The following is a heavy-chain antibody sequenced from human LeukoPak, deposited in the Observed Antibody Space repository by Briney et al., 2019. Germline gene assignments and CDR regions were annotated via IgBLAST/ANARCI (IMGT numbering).Heavy chain of an antibody. V-gene: IGHV3-7*01. Sequence: PGGSLRLSCAASGFTFSSYWMSWVRQAPGKGLEWVANIKQDGSEKYYVDSVKGRFTISRDNAKNSLYLQMNSLRAEDTAVYYCARESPEDIIVVVTNYWYFDLWGRGTLVTVSS. CDR3: ARESPEDIIVVVTNYWYFDL. CDR1: GFTFSSYW. J-gene: IGHJ2*01. D-gene: IGHD2-21*02. CDR2: IKQDGSEK.